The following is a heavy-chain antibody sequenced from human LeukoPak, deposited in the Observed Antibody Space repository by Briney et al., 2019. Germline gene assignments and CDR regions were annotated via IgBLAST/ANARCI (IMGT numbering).Heavy chain of an antibody. CDR2: IRQDATEI. J-gene: IGHJ5*02. CDR1: GFSFRNSW. V-gene: IGHV3-7*01. Sequence: PGGSLRLSCATSGFSFRNSWMSWVRQAPGKGLEWVANIRQDATEIYYAHSVKGRLTISRDNARRSLFLQMNILRVEDTALYYCARDHTMVRGVGCFDPWGQGTLVTVSS. CDR3: ARDHTMVRGVGCFDP. D-gene: IGHD3-10*01.